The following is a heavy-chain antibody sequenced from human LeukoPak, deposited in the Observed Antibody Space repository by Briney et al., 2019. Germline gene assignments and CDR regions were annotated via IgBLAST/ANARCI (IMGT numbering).Heavy chain of an antibody. Sequence: GGSLRLSCAASGFTFRGYWMSWVRQAPGKGLEWVANIKEDGSEKYYVDSVKGRFTISRDNAKNSLNLQVDSLRVEDTAVYYCTRGDSSSKIDYWGQGTLVTVSS. V-gene: IGHV3-7*01. CDR1: GFTFRGYW. D-gene: IGHD6-6*01. CDR2: IKEDGSEK. J-gene: IGHJ4*02. CDR3: TRGDSSSKIDY.